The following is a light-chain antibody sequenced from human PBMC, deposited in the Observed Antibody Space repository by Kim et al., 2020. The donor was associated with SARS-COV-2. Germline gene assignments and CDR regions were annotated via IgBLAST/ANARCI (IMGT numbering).Light chain of an antibody. CDR1: ETLKGTY. V-gene: IGKV3-20*01. Sequence: DIMLTQSPDTLSLSPGERATLSCRASETLKGTYLVWYQQRPGQAPRRLIYGASNRATGIPDRFSGSVSGTAFTLTITRLEPEDFAVYYFKQYARSPRTFGQGTKVDIK. CDR3: KQYARSPRT. CDR2: GAS. J-gene: IGKJ1*01.